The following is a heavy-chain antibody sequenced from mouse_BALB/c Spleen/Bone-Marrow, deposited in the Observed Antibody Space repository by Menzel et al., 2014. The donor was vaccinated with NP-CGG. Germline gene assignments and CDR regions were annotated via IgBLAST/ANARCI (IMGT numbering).Heavy chain of an antibody. CDR2: IRSKSDNFPT. CDR1: GFTFNTYA. D-gene: IGHD6-1*01. J-gene: IGHJ1*01. Sequence: EVQLVESGGRLVQPKGSLKLSCAASGFTFNTYAMNWVRQAPGKGLEWVARIRSKSDNFPTYYADSVKDRFTISRDDSQSMLYLQMNNLKTEDTAMYYCVTSTYFDVWGAGTTVTVSS. V-gene: IGHV10-1*02. CDR3: VTSTYFDV.